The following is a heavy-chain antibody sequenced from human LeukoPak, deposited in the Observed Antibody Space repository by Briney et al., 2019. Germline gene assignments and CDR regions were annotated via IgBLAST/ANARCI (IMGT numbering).Heavy chain of an antibody. CDR3: VKSGGYGLIDY. V-gene: IGHV4-39*01. CDR2: IYYTGST. Sequence: SETLSLTCTVSGYSISGSGYYLGWIRQPPGKGLEWIGNIYYTGSTYYNASLQSRVTISIDMSKNQFSLRLSSVTVADTAMYYCVKSGGYGLIDYWGQGTLVTVSS. J-gene: IGHJ4*02. CDR1: GYSISGSGYY. D-gene: IGHD6-19*01.